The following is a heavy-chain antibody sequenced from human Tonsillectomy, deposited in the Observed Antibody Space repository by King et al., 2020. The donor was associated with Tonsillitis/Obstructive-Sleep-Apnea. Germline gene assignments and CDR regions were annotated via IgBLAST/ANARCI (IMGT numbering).Heavy chain of an antibody. D-gene: IGHD3-22*01. Sequence: QLVQSGAEVKKPGASVKVSCKASGYTFTNYGISWVRQAPGQGLEWMAWISAHNGHTNYAQKLQGRVTMTTDTSTSTAYMELRSLRSDDTAVYYCARDSMSHYYDSRGYYTFNCWGQGTLVTVSA. V-gene: IGHV1-18*01. CDR1: GYTFTNYG. CDR3: ARDSMSHYYDSRGYYTFNC. CDR2: ISAHNGHT. J-gene: IGHJ4*02.